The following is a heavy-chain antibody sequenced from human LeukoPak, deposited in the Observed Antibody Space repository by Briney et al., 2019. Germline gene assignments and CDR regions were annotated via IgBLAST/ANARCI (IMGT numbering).Heavy chain of an antibody. Sequence: GGSLRLSCAASGFTFSSYEMNWVRQAPGEGLGWVSYISSSGSTIYYADSVKGRFTISRDNAKNSLYLQMNSLRADDTAVYYCARVYYDYVWGSLGLDYWGQGTLVTVSS. CDR1: GFTFSSYE. J-gene: IGHJ4*02. V-gene: IGHV3-48*03. D-gene: IGHD3-16*01. CDR3: ARVYYDYVWGSLGLDY. CDR2: ISSSGSTI.